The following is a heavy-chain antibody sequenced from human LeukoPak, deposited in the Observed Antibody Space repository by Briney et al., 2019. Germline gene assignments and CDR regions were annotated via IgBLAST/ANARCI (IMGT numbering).Heavy chain of an antibody. D-gene: IGHD6-19*01. CDR2: ISGSGGST. J-gene: IGHJ4*02. V-gene: IGHV3-23*01. CDR3: AKVLGVAVAEYYFDY. CDR1: GFTFSSYG. Sequence: GGSLRLSCAASGFTFSSYGMSWVRQAPGKGLEWVSAISGSGGSTYYADSVKGRFTISRDNSKNTLYLQMNSLRAEDTAVYYCAKVLGVAVAEYYFDYWGQGTLVTVSS.